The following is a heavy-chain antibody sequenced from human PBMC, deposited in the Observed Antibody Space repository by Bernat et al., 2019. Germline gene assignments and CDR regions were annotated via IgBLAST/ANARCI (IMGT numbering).Heavy chain of an antibody. CDR2: IKQDGSEK. J-gene: IGHJ1*01. CDR1: GFTFSSYW. Sequence: EVQLVESGGGLVQPGGSLRLSCAASGFTFSSYWMSWVRQAPGKGLEWVANIKQDGSEKYYVDSVKGRFTISRDNAKNSLYLQMNSLRAEDTAVYYCARGCGGDCYWSFQHWGQGTLVTVSS. CDR3: ARGCGGDCYWSFQH. D-gene: IGHD2-21*01. V-gene: IGHV3-7*01.